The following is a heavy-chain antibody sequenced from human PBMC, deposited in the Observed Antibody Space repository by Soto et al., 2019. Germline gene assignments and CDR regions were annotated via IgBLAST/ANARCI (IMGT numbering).Heavy chain of an antibody. Sequence: DSGGGLVQSGGSLRLSCAASGFTFSSHWMSWVRQAPGKGLEWVANIIQDGSDKYYVDSVEGRFTISRDNAKNSLYLQMNSLRAEDTAVYYCARALYGGTTTFDYWGQGTLVTVSS. J-gene: IGHJ4*02. CDR2: IIQDGSDK. V-gene: IGHV3-7*05. CDR1: GFTFSSHW. D-gene: IGHD2-2*02. CDR3: ARALYGGTTTFDY.